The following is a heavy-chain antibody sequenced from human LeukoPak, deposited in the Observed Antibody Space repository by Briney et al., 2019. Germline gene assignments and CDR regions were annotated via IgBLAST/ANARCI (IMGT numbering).Heavy chain of an antibody. CDR1: GYTFTSYD. CDR2: MNPNSGNT. J-gene: IGHJ6*02. Sequence: ASVKVSCKASGYTFTSYDINWVRQATGQGLEWMGWMNPNSGNTGYAQKFQGRVTMTRNTSISTAYMELSSLSSEDTAVYYCARASSWDAYDFWSGYYPYYYYGMDVWGQGTTVTVSS. V-gene: IGHV1-8*01. D-gene: IGHD3-3*01. CDR3: ARASSWDAYDFWSGYYPYYYYGMDV.